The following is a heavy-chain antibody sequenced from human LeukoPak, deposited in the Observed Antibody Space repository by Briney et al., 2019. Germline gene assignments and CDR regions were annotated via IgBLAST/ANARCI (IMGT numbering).Heavy chain of an antibody. CDR2: ISGSGGST. J-gene: IGHJ4*02. Sequence: PGGTLRLSCAASGFTFSSYGMSWVRQAPGKGLERVSTISGSGGSTYYADSVKGRFTISRDNSKNTLYLQMNSLRAEDTAVYYCAKDFTIDYWGQGTLVTVSS. CDR1: GFTFSSYG. CDR3: AKDFTIDY. V-gene: IGHV3-23*01.